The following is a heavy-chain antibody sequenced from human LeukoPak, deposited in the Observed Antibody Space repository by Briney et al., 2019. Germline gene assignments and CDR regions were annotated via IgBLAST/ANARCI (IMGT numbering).Heavy chain of an antibody. CDR1: GYTFTGYY. CDR3: ARVTVLLWFGEPHAYGMDV. Sequence: ASVKVSCKASGYTFTGYYMHWVRQAPGQGLEWMGWINPNSGGTNYAQKFQGRVTMTRDTSISTAYMELSRLRSDDTAVYYCARVTVLLWFGEPHAYGMDVWGQGTTVTVSS. D-gene: IGHD3-10*01. V-gene: IGHV1-2*02. J-gene: IGHJ6*02. CDR2: INPNSGGT.